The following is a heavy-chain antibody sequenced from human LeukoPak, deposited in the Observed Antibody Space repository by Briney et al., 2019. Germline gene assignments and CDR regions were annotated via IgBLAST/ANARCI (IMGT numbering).Heavy chain of an antibody. CDR1: GYTFANYY. CDR3: ARNWNYLNYYFDY. V-gene: IGHV1-46*01. Sequence: GASVKVSCKASGYTFANYYIHWVRQAPGQGLEWMGIINPNGGSTRYAQKFQGRVTMTGDTSTSTVYMELSSLRSEDTAVYYCARNWNYLNYYFDYWGQRTLVTVSS. CDR2: INPNGGST. J-gene: IGHJ4*02. D-gene: IGHD1-7*01.